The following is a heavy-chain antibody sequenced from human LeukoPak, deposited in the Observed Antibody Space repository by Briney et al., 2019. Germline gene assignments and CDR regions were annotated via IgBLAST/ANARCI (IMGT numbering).Heavy chain of an antibody. Sequence: GASVKVSCKASGYTLTELSMHWVRQAPGKGLEWMGGFDPEDGETIYAQKFQGRVTMTEDTSTDTAYMELSSLRSEDTAVYYCATDPAPQVGARCGGFDPWGQGTLVTVSS. V-gene: IGHV1-24*01. D-gene: IGHD1-26*01. CDR1: GYTLTELS. CDR3: ATDPAPQVGARCGGFDP. CDR2: FDPEDGET. J-gene: IGHJ5*02.